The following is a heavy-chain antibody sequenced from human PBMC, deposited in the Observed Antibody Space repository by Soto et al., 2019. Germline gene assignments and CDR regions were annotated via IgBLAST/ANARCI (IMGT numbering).Heavy chain of an antibody. V-gene: IGHV3-23*01. CDR3: AKDAVYKDGLWLMDQ. J-gene: IGHJ4*02. D-gene: IGHD2-21*01. CDR1: GFTFSSYA. Sequence: EVQLLESGGGLVQPGGSLRLSCAASGFTFSSYAMSWVRQAPGKGLEWVSAISGSGGSTYYADSVKGRFTISRDNSKNILYLQMDSLRVDDTAVYFCAKDAVYKDGLWLMDQWGQGTQVTVSS. CDR2: ISGSGGST.